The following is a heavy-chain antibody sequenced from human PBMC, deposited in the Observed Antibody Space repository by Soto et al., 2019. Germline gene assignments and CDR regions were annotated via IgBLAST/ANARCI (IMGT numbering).Heavy chain of an antibody. CDR2: ISYNGNNQ. D-gene: IGHD6-19*01. CDR3: AKDRGHLAVAAITGGGDFDK. Sequence: QIQLVESGGGVVQPGASQRLSCAASGFTLSSYGMHWVRQAPGKGLEWVAVISYNGNNQYYADSVRGRFTISRDNSKSTLYPQMNSLRAEDTAVYYCAKDRGHLAVAAITGGGDFDKWGQGTMVTVSS. J-gene: IGHJ3*02. V-gene: IGHV3-30*18. CDR1: GFTLSSYG.